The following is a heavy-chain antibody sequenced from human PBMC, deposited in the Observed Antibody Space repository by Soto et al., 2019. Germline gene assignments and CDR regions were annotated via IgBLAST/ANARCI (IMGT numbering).Heavy chain of an antibody. J-gene: IGHJ4*02. CDR3: AREDSIIIPAVSDF. CDR1: VVAFKNYC. V-gene: IGHV3-21*01. CDR2: ISKSDYT. Sequence: PGGSMRLSCTFSVVAFKNYCINCLRPSPGKGLEWFSSISKSDYTYYSDSVKGRFAISRDNAKSSVSLQMNTLRVEDTAVYYCAREDSIIIPAVSDFWGQGTLVTVSS. D-gene: IGHD2-2*01.